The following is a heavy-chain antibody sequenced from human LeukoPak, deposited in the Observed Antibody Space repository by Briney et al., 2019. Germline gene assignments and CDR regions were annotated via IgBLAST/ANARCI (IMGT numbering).Heavy chain of an antibody. Sequence: ASVKVSCKASGYTFTGYYMHWVRQAPGQGLEWMGWINPNSGGTNYAQKFQGWVTITRDTSISTAYMELSRLRSDDTAVYYCARDGGGIAAAAYYYYYGMDVWGKGTTVTVSS. CDR3: ARDGGGIAAAAYYYYYGMDV. CDR1: GYTFTGYY. J-gene: IGHJ6*04. CDR2: INPNSGGT. V-gene: IGHV1-2*04. D-gene: IGHD6-13*01.